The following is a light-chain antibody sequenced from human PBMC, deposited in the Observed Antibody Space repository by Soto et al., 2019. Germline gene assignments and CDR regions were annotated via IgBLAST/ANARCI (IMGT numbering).Light chain of an antibody. Sequence: DIVMTQSPDSLAVSLGERATINCKSSQSVLYSSNNKNYLAWYQQKPGQPPNLLIYWASTRESGVPDRFSGSGSGTDFTLTISSLQAEDVAVYYCQHYYTTPLTFGGGTKVEI. CDR3: QHYYTTPLT. V-gene: IGKV4-1*01. J-gene: IGKJ4*01. CDR2: WAS. CDR1: QSVLYSSNNKNY.